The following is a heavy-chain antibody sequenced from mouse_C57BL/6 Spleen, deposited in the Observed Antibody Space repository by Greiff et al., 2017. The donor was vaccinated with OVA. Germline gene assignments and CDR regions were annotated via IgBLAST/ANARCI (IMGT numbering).Heavy chain of an antibody. CDR2: IDPEDGDT. CDR3: TTGAYDGYPAY. Sequence: VQLQQSGAELVRPGASVKLSCTASGFNIKDYYMHWVKQRPEQGLEWIGRIDPEDGDTEYAPKFQGKATMTADTSSNTAYLQLSSLTSEDTAVYYCTTGAYDGYPAYWGQGTLVTVSA. V-gene: IGHV14-1*01. D-gene: IGHD2-3*01. CDR1: GFNIKDYY. J-gene: IGHJ3*01.